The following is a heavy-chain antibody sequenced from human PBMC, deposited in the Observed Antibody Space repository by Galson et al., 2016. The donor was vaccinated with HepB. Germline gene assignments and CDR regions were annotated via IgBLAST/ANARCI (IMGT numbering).Heavy chain of an antibody. V-gene: IGHV4-61*02. Sequence: TLSLTCTVSGDSISSGLYYWSWIRQPAGKGLEWIGRIYVNGTTNSNPSFKRRVTISVHTSKNQFSLRLSSVTAADTAVYYCARDASIDTYSFYYMDVWGKGTTVIVSS. J-gene: IGHJ6*03. CDR1: GDSISSGLYY. CDR2: IYVNGTT. CDR3: ARDASIDTYSFYYMDV. D-gene: IGHD2-21*01.